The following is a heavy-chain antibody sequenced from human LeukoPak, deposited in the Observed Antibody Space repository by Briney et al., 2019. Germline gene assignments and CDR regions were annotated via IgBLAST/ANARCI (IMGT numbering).Heavy chain of an antibody. Sequence: PGGSLRLSCVASGXPXXSYAXXXXXXTPXXGLESVSVITDDEDTYYXDSVKGRFTISRDNSQNTVFLQMNSLRVEDTAVYYCAKVDYWSPENYFDSWGQGTLVTVSS. D-gene: IGHD1-1*01. V-gene: IGHV3-23*01. CDR3: AKVDYWSPENYFDS. CDR2: ITDDEDT. J-gene: IGHJ4*02. CDR1: GXPXXSYA.